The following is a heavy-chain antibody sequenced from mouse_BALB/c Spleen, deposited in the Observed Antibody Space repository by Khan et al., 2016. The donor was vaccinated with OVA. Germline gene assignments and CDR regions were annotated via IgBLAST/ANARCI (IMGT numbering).Heavy chain of an antibody. CDR1: GFTFSSYA. Sequence: EVELVESGGGLVKPGGSLKLSCAASGFTFSSYALSWVRQTPEKRMEWVATISSGGSYTYYPGSVKGRFTISRDNARNHLYLQMSSLRSEDTAMYYCARTPGYYGSNYFDYWGQGSTLTVSS. V-gene: IGHV5-9-3*01. CDR2: ISSGGSYT. J-gene: IGHJ2*01. D-gene: IGHD1-1*01. CDR3: ARTPGYYGSNYFDY.